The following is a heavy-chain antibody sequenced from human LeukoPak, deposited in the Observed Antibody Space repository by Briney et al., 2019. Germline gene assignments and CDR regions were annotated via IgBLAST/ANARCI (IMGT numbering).Heavy chain of an antibody. CDR3: AGERGEEYSSGWYKTNYFYN. D-gene: IGHD6-19*01. CDR1: GDSFTSVTDY. J-gene: IGHJ4*02. CDR2: GDYSGGT. Sequence: PSETLSLTCTVSGDSFTSVTDYWAWIRQPPGKGLEWIASGDYSGGTYYNPSLESRVAISADMSKNQISLKLNSVTGADTDVYYCAGERGEEYSSGWYKTNYFYNWGQGIRVSVSS. V-gene: IGHV4-39*07.